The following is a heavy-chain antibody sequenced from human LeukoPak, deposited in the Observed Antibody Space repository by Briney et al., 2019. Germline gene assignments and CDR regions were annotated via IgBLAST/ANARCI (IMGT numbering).Heavy chain of an antibody. CDR1: GGSFSGYY. D-gene: IGHD1-14*01. V-gene: IGHV4-34*01. CDR2: INHSGST. J-gene: IGHJ3*02. CDR3: AREGTGPRNAFDI. Sequence: SETLSLTCAVYGGSFSGYYWSWIRQPPGKGLEWIGEINHSGSTNYNPSLKSRVTISADTSKNQFSLKLSSVTAADTAAYYCAREGTGPRNAFDIWGQGTTVTISS.